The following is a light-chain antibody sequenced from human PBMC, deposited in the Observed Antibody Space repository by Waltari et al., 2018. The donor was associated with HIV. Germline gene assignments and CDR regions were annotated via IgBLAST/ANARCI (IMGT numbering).Light chain of an antibody. V-gene: IGLV2-8*01. CDR1: TRPVGPYNL. Sequence: QPALTQPPPASGSPGQSLTIPCTETTRPVGPYNLAPWFQQHPGKAPKLMIYDVTKRPSGVPDRFSGSKSGNTASLTVSGLQAEDEADYYCASHAGSKDVFGGGTRLTVL. CDR2: DVT. CDR3: ASHAGSKDV. J-gene: IGLJ2*01.